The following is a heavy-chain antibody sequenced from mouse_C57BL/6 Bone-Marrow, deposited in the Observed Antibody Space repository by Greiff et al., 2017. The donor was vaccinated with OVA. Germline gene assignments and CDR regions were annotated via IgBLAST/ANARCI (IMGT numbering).Heavy chain of an antibody. V-gene: IGHV1-19*01. CDR2: INPYNGGT. J-gene: IGHJ2*01. CDR3: ARLMVTNGDFDY. D-gene: IGHD2-2*01. CDR1: GYTFTDYY. Sequence: EVQRVESGPVLVKPGASVKMSCKASGYTFTDYYMNWVKQSPGKSLEWIGVINPYNGGTSYNQKFKGKATLTVDKSSSTAYMELNSLTSEDSAVYYCARLMVTNGDFDYWGQGTTLTVSS.